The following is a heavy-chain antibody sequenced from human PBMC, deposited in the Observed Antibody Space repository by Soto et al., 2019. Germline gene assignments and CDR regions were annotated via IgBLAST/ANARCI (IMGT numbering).Heavy chain of an antibody. J-gene: IGHJ5*02. Sequence: GASVKVSCKASGYTFTSYSMHWVRQAPGQRLEWMGWINAGNGNTKYSQKFQGRVTITRDTSASTAYMELSSLRSEDTAVYYCARAGXSGWSLGGGNWFDPWGQGTLVTVSS. V-gene: IGHV1-3*01. CDR3: ARAGXSGWSLGGGNWFDP. CDR1: GYTFTSYS. CDR2: INAGNGNT. D-gene: IGHD6-19*01.